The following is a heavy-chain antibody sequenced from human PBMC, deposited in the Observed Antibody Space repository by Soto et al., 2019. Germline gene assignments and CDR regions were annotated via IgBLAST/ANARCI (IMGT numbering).Heavy chain of an antibody. CDR3: ARGSHAAYDILTGYNYYYYGMDV. D-gene: IGHD3-9*01. CDR1: GYTFTGYY. V-gene: IGHV1-2*02. Sequence: QVQLVQSGAEVKKPGASVKVSCKASGYTFTGYYMHWVRQAPGQGLEWMGWINPISGGTNYAQKFQGRVTMTRDTSISTAYMELSRLRSDDTAVYYCARGSHAAYDILTGYNYYYYGMDVWGQGTTVTVSS. CDR2: INPISGGT. J-gene: IGHJ6*02.